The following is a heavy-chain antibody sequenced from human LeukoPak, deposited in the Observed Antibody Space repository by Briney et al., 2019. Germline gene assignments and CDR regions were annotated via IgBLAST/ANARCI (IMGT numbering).Heavy chain of an antibody. CDR3: ARVATRQYSYAAY. CDR1: GYTFTGYY. J-gene: IGHJ4*02. D-gene: IGHD5-18*01. Sequence: ASVKVSCKASGYTFTGYYMHWVRQAPGQGLEWMGWINPNSGGTNYAQKFQGRVTMTRDTSISTAYMELSRLRPDDTAVYYCARVATRQYSYAAYWGQGTLVTVSS. CDR2: INPNSGGT. V-gene: IGHV1-2*02.